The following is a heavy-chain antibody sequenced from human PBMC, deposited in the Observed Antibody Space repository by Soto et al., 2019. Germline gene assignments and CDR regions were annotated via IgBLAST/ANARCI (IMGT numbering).Heavy chain of an antibody. J-gene: IGHJ4*02. CDR3: AKNRPSPASTEPRAMGMADY. D-gene: IGHD5-18*01. CDR1: AFTFTKYA. CDR2: ISGGGGST. Sequence: GGSLRLSCAASAFTFTKYAMTWVRQAPGKGLEWVSAISGGGGSTYYADSVKGRFIISRDNSKNTLYLQMNSLRAEDTAVYYCAKNRPSPASTEPRAMGMADYWGQGTLVTVSS. V-gene: IGHV3-23*01.